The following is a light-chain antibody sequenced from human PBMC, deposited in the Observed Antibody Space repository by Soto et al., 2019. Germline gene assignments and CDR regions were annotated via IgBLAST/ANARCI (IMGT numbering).Light chain of an antibody. J-gene: IGLJ2*01. CDR3: SSYTSKSSLI. CDR2: EVR. Sequence: QSALTQPASVSGSPGQSITISCTGTSSDVGGYNYVSWYQQHPAKAPKLMIYEVRNRPSGISFRFSGSKSGNTASLTISELQAEDEADYYCSSYTSKSSLIFGGGTKVTVL. CDR1: SSDVGGYNY. V-gene: IGLV2-14*01.